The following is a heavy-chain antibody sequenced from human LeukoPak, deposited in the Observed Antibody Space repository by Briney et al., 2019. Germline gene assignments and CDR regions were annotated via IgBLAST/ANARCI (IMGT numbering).Heavy chain of an antibody. CDR3: ARDLGYCSGGSCYSGYFQH. Sequence: PSETLSLTRTVSGGSISSYYWSWIRQPPGKGLELIGYIYYSGSTNYNPSLKSRVTISVDTSKNQFSLKLSSVTAADTAVYYCARDLGYCSGGSCYSGYFQHWGQGTLVTVSS. CDR2: IYYSGST. D-gene: IGHD2-15*01. J-gene: IGHJ1*01. V-gene: IGHV4-59*01. CDR1: GGSISSYY.